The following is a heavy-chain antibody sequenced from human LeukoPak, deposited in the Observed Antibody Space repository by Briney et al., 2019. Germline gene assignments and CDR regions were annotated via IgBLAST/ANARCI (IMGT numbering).Heavy chain of an antibody. CDR2: ISWDGGST. D-gene: IGHD3-22*01. J-gene: IGHJ4*02. CDR1: GFTFDDYA. CDR3: GKGRCYDSSGYLEG. V-gene: IGHV3-43*02. Sequence: GGSLRLSCAASGFTFDDYAMHWVRQAPGKGLEWVSLISWDGGSTYYADSVKGRFTISRDNSKNSLYLQMNSLRAGRTHCYVCGKGRCYDSSGYLEGWGQGTLVTVSS.